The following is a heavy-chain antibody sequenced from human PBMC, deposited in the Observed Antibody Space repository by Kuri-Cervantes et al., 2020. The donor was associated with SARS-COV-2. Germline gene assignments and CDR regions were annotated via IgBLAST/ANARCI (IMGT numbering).Heavy chain of an antibody. CDR1: GYTFTSYY. CDR2: INPSGGST. V-gene: IGHV1-46*01. D-gene: IGHD6-19*01. J-gene: IGHJ4*02. Sequence: GGSLRLSCKASGYTFTSYYMHWVRQAPGQGLEWMGIINPSGGSTSYAQKFQGRVTTTRDTSTSTVYMELSSLRSEDTAVYYCARDEDSSGSDYWGQGTLVTVSS. CDR3: ARDEDSSGSDY.